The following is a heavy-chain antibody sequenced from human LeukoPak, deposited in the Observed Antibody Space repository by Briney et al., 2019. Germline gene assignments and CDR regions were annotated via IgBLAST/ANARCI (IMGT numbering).Heavy chain of an antibody. D-gene: IGHD6-19*01. V-gene: IGHV1-2*02. CDR1: GYTFTGYY. Sequence: ASVKVSCKASGYTFTGYYMHWVRQAPGQGLEWMGWINPNSGGTNYAQKFQGRVTMTRDTSISTAYMELSRLRSDDTAVYYCVRDVGNRGSVSSGWYHFDYWGQGTLVTVSS. J-gene: IGHJ4*02. CDR3: VRDVGNRGSVSSGWYHFDY. CDR2: INPNSGGT.